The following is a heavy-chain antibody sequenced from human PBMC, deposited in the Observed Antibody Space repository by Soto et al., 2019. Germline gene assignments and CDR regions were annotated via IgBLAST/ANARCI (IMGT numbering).Heavy chain of an antibody. J-gene: IGHJ4*02. CDR3: ARGEGDFGYYLDH. Sequence: EVQLVETGGDLIQPGGSLRLTCAASGLTVGSSYMSWARQAPGRGLEWVSVIFNSGNAYYADSVKGRFTTSRDNSKNTLYLQMNSLRADDTAVYYCARGEGDFGYYLDHWGQGTLVTVSS. D-gene: IGHD1-26*01. CDR1: GLTVGSSY. CDR2: IFNSGNA. V-gene: IGHV3-53*02.